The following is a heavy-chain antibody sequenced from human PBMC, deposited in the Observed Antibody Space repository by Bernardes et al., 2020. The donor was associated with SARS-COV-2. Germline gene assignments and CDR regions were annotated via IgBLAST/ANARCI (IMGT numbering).Heavy chain of an antibody. CDR3: ARSRGITIFGVDD. D-gene: IGHD3-3*01. CDR1: GFTFSSYS. Sequence: GGSLRLSCAASGFTFSSYSMNWVRQAPGKGLEWVSSISSSSSYIYYADSVKCRFTISRDNAKNSLYLQMNSLRAEDTAVYYCARSRGITIFGVDDWGQGTLVTVSS. CDR2: ISSSSSYI. V-gene: IGHV3-21*01. J-gene: IGHJ4*02.